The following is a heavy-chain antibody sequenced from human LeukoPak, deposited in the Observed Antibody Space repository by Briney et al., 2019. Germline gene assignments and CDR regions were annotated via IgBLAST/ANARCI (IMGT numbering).Heavy chain of an antibody. D-gene: IGHD3-22*01. J-gene: IGHJ4*02. V-gene: IGHV4-39*01. Sequence: SETLSLTCTVSGGSISSNSYYWGWIRQPPGKGLEWIGTIYYSGSTYHNPSLKSRVTISVDTSKSQFSLKLSSVTAADTAVYYCAGSYYYDSSGPYYFDYWGQGTLVTVSS. CDR1: GGSISSNSYY. CDR2: IYYSGST. CDR3: AGSYYYDSSGPYYFDY.